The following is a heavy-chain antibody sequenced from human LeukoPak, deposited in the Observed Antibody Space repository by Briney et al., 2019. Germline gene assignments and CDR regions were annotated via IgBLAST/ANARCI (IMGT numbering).Heavy chain of an antibody. J-gene: IGHJ6*02. V-gene: IGHV3-21*01. CDR3: ARDAPYSSSPREYYYYYYGMDV. Sequence: GGSLRLSCAASGFTFSSYWMSWVRQAPGKGLEWVSSISRSSSYIYYADSVKGRFTISRDNAKNSLYLQMNSLRAEDTAVYYCARDAPYSSSPREYYYYYYGMDVWGQGTTVTVSS. CDR2: ISRSSSYI. CDR1: GFTFSSYW. D-gene: IGHD6-13*01.